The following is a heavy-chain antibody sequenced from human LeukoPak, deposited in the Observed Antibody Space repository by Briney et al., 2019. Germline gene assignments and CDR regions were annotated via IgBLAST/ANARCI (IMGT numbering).Heavy chain of an antibody. CDR3: TTLPLLWFGECFDY. V-gene: IGHV3-15*01. CDR2: IKSKTDGGTT. CDR1: GFTFSNAW. J-gene: IGHJ4*02. Sequence: GGSLRLSCAASGFTFSNAWMSWVRQAPGKGLEWVGRIKSKTDGGTTDYAAPVKGRFTISRDDSKNTLYLQMNSLKTEDTAVYYCTTLPLLWFGECFDYRGQGTLVTVSS. D-gene: IGHD3-10*01.